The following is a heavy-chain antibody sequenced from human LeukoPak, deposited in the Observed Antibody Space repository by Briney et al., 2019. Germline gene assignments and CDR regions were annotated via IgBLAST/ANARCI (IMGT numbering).Heavy chain of an antibody. V-gene: IGHV3-30*04. CDR2: ISNDGTNK. J-gene: IGHJ4*02. D-gene: IGHD6-19*01. CDR1: GFTFSSYA. Sequence: GGSLRLSCAASGFTFSSYAMDWVRQAPGKGLEWVALISNDGTNKYYADSVKGRFTISRDNSKNTLYLQMNSLRAEDTAVYYCGRDQGGSIGWYGDYWGQGTLVTVSS. CDR3: GRDQGGSIGWYGDY.